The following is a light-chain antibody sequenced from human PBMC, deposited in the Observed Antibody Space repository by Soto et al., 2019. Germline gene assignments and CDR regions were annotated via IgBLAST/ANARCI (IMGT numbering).Light chain of an antibody. V-gene: IGLV7-46*01. CDR2: DTS. CDR1: SGTVTSGHY. CDR3: LLSYSGVVI. J-gene: IGLJ2*01. Sequence: QAVVTQEPSLTVSPGGTMILTCGSSSGTVTSGHYPYWFQQKPGQAPRTLIYDTSNKQSWTPARFSGSLLWGKAALTLSGPQPDDEADYYCLLSYSGVVIIGGGTKVTVL.